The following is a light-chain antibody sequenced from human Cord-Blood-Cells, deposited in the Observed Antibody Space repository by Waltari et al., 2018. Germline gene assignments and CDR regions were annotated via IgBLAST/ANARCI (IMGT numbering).Light chain of an antibody. CDR3: AAWDDSLSGWV. CDR1: RSNIGSNY. Sequence: QSVLPQPPSASGTPGQRVTIPCSGSRSNIGSNYVYWYQQLPGPAPKPLIYRNNQRPSGVPDRFSGSKSGTSASLAISGLRSEDEADYYCAAWDDSLSGWVFGGGTKLTVL. J-gene: IGLJ3*02. V-gene: IGLV1-47*01. CDR2: RNN.